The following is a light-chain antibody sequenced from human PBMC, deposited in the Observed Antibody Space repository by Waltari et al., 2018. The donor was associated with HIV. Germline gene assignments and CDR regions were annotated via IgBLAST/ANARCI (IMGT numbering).Light chain of an antibody. J-gene: IGLJ3*02. Sequence: QSALTQPPSASGSPGQSVTISCTGPSSDVGGYNYVSWYHQHPGKAPKLMIYEVSKRPSGVPDRVSGSKSGNTASLTVSGLQAEDEADYYCNSYAGSNNWVFGGGTKLTVL. CDR2: EVS. V-gene: IGLV2-8*01. CDR1: SSDVGGYNY. CDR3: NSYAGSNNWV.